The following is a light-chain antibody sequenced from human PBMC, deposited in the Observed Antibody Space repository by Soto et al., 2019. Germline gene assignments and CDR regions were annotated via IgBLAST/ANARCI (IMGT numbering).Light chain of an antibody. J-gene: IGKJ3*01. CDR3: HQYNEWPPSRLT. V-gene: IGKV3-15*01. CDR2: GAS. CDR1: QSVSSK. Sequence: EIVMTQSPATVSVSPGERATLSCRASQSVSSKLAWYQQRPGQAPRLLIYGASTRATGIPARFSGSGSGTEFTLTISSLQSEVFAVYYCHQYNEWPPSRLTFGPGTKVDIK.